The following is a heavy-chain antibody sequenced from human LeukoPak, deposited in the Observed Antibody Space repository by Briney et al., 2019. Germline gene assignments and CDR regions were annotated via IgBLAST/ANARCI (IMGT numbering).Heavy chain of an antibody. CDR2: IKQDGSEK. J-gene: IGHJ5*02. CDR3: ARDES. CDR1: GFTFSWYW. Sequence: PGGSLRLSCGAPGFTFSWYWMSWVRQAPGKGLEWVANIKQDGSEKYYVDSVKGRFTISRDNAKNSLYLQMNSLRAEDTAVYYCARDESWGQGTLVTVSS. V-gene: IGHV3-7*01.